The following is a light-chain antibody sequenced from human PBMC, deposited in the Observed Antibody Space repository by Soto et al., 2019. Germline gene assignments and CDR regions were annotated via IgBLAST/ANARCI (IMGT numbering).Light chain of an antibody. CDR3: QQYGSPTWT. V-gene: IGKV3-20*01. CDR1: QSVSSSY. J-gene: IGKJ1*01. CDR2: GAS. Sequence: EIVLTQSPGTLSLSPGERATLSCRASQSVSSSYLAWYQQKPGQAPRLLIYGASSRATGIPDRFSGSGSGTDFTITISRLEPEDFAVYYCQQYGSPTWTFGQGTKVEIK.